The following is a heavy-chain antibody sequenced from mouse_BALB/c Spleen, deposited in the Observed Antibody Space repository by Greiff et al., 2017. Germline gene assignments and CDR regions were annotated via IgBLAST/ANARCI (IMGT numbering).Heavy chain of an antibody. D-gene: IGHD2-14*01. CDR2: ISAGGSYT. CDR1: GFTFSDYY. Sequence: EVMLVESGGGLVKPGGSLKLSCAASGFTFSDYYMYWVRQTPEKRLEWVATISAGGSYTYYQDSVKGRFTISRDNSKNKLYLQMSSLTSEDTAMYYCARDRYDGYAMDYWGQGTSVTVSS. J-gene: IGHJ4*01. CDR3: ARDRYDGYAMDY. V-gene: IGHV5-4*02.